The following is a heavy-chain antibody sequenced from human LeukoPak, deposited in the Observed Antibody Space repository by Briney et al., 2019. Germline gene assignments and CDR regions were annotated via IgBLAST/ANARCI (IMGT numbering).Heavy chain of an antibody. D-gene: IGHD4-17*01. CDR3: ARDHRSGMTTVSTGFDY. CDR2: IYYTKNT. J-gene: IGHJ4*02. V-gene: IGHV4-39*07. CDR1: GGSISSSSAY. Sequence: KPSETLSLTCTVSGGSISSSSAYWGWIRQPPGKGLEWIGSIYYTKNTYYNPSLESRVTISADTSKNQFSLKLTSVTAADTAVYYCARDHRSGMTTVSTGFDYWGQGTLVTVSS.